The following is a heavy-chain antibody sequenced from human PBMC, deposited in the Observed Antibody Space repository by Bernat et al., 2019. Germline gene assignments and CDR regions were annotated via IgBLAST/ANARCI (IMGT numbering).Heavy chain of an antibody. V-gene: IGHV1-69*01. J-gene: IGHJ6*02. CDR1: GGTFSSYA. Sequence: QVQLVQSGAEVKKPGSSVKVSCKASGGTFSSYAISWVRQAPGQGLEWMGGIIPIFGTANYAQKFQGRVTITADESTSTAYMELSSLRSEDTAVYYWARVRAAAGPYYYYGMDVWGQGTTVTVSS. D-gene: IGHD6-13*01. CDR3: ARVRAAAGPYYYYGMDV. CDR2: IIPIFGTA.